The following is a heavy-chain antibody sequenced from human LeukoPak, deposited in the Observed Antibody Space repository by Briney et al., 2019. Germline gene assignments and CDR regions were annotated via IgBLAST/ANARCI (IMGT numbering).Heavy chain of an antibody. Sequence: GGSLRLSCAASGFTFSSYSMNWVRQAPGKGLEWVSYISSSSSTIYYADSVKGRFTISRDNAKNSLYLQMNSLRAEDTAVYYCARDTYYYDSSGYHEWGQGTLVTVSS. CDR2: ISSSSSTI. CDR3: ARDTYYYDSSGYHE. V-gene: IGHV3-48*04. J-gene: IGHJ1*01. D-gene: IGHD3-22*01. CDR1: GFTFSSYS.